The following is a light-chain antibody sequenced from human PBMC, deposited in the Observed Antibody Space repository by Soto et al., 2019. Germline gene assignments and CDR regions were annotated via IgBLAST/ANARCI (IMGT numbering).Light chain of an antibody. CDR2: GAS. J-gene: IGKJ1*01. CDR1: QSFGTN. V-gene: IGKV3-15*01. Sequence: EVVMTQSPATVSVSPGDTATLSCRASQSFGTNLAWYQQTLGQAPRLLIYGASIRATGVPDRFSGSGSGSEFTLTISSLRSEDFAVYYCQQYNNWPQTFGQGTKVDIK. CDR3: QQYNNWPQT.